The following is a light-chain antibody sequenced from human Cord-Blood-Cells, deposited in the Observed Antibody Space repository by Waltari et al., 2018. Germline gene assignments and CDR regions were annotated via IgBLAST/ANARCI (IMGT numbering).Light chain of an antibody. J-gene: IGKJ2*01. CDR1: QSVLYSYNNNNC. CDR2: WAS. V-gene: IGKV4-1*01. Sequence: DIVMTQSPDSLAVSLGERATINCKSSQSVLYSYNNNNCLAWSQQKPGQPPKLLIYWASTRGSGVPDRFSGSGSGTDFTLTISSLQAEDVAVYYCQQYYSTPYTFGQGTKLEIK. CDR3: QQYYSTPYT.